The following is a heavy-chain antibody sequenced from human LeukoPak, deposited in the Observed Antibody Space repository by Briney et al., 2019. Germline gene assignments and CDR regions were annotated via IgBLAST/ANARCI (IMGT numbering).Heavy chain of an antibody. CDR1: GGTFSSYA. CDR3: ARVQYQLLQGLDY. D-gene: IGHD2-2*01. CDR2: IIPIFGTA. V-gene: IGHV1-69*13. J-gene: IGHJ4*02. Sequence: ASVKVSCKASGGTFSSYAISWVRQAPGQGLEWMGGIIPIFGTANYAQKFQGRVTITAYESTSTAYMELSSLRSEDTAVYYCARVQYQLLQGLDYWGQGTLVTVSS.